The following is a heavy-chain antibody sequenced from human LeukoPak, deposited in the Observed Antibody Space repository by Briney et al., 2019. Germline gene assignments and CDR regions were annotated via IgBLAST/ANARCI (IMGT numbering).Heavy chain of an antibody. J-gene: IGHJ4*02. CDR1: GFTFSTYT. CDR3: ARDLRAGYCDGGACYSGLDY. CDR2: ISGAVTYI. D-gene: IGHD2-15*01. V-gene: IGHV3-21*01. Sequence: GGSLRLSCAASGFTFSTYTINWVRQAPGKGLEWVSSISGAVTYIYYADSLQGRFTISRDNTENSLYLQMTSLRAEDTAVYYCARDLRAGYCDGGACYSGLDYWGQGTLVTVSS.